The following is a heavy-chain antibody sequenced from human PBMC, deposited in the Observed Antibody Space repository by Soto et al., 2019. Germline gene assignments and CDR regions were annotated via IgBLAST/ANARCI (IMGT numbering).Heavy chain of an antibody. CDR2: IYHTEST. CDR3: ARGITMIVVVQRDAPDKYYFDS. CDR1: GHSISSGFYY. V-gene: IGHV4-38-2*01. Sequence: SETLSLTCAVSGHSISSGFYYWGWVRQPPGKGLEWIGSIYHTESTYYNPSLKSRVTISVDTSKNQFSLKLSSVTAADTAVYYCARGITMIVVVQRDAPDKYYFDSWGQGTLVTVSS. J-gene: IGHJ4*02. D-gene: IGHD3-22*01.